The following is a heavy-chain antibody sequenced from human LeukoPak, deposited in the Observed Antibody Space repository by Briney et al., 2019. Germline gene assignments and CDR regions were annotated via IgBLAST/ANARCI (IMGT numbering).Heavy chain of an antibody. D-gene: IGHD3-22*01. CDR1: GFTFSNYA. Sequence: QPGGSLRLSCLASGFTFSNYAMSWVRQAPGKGLEWVSGITISGKTAYYADSVKGRFTISRDNAKNSLYLQMNSLRAEDTAVYYCARDRGYYDSSGFKGYFQHWGQGTLVTVSS. CDR3: ARDRGYYDSSGFKGYFQH. CDR2: ITISGKTA. J-gene: IGHJ1*01. V-gene: IGHV3-48*04.